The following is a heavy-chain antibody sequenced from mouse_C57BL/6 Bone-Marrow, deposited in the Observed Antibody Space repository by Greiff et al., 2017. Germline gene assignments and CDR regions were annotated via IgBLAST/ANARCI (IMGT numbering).Heavy chain of an antibody. CDR1: GYTFTSYW. Sequence: VQLQQPGAELVMPGASVKLSCKASGYTFTSYWMHWVKQRPGQGLEWIGEIDPSDSYTKYNQKFKGKSTLTVDKSSSTAYLQLSSLTSEDSAVYYCASSYGYFDVWGTGTTVTVSS. V-gene: IGHV1-69*01. J-gene: IGHJ1*03. CDR2: IDPSDSYT. CDR3: ASSYGYFDV.